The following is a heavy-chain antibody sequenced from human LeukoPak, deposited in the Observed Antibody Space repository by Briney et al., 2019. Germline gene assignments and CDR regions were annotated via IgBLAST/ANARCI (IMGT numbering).Heavy chain of an antibody. CDR2: ISYDGSNK. Sequence: GGSLRLSCAASGFTFNNYNMHWVGQAPGKGLEWVAVISYDGSNKWSADSVKGRFTISRDDSTNTLCLQMNSLTVEDTAVYYCARDRSGTFSIDYWGQGTLVTVSS. D-gene: IGHD1-26*01. CDR1: GFTFNNYN. J-gene: IGHJ4*02. CDR3: ARDRSGTFSIDY. V-gene: IGHV3-30*04.